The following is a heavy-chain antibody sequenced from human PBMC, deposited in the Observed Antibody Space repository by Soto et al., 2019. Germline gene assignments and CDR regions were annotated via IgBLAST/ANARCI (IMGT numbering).Heavy chain of an antibody. V-gene: IGHV1-8*01. J-gene: IGHJ4*02. Sequence: ASVKVSCKASGYTFTSYDINWVRQATGQGLEWMGWMNPNSGNTGYAQKFQGRVTMTRNTSISTAYMELSSLRSEDTAVYYCARGGFYYDILTGYYNRGHEPSPPIDFDYWGQGTLVTVSS. D-gene: IGHD3-9*01. CDR2: MNPNSGNT. CDR3: ARGGFYYDILTGYYNRGHEPSPPIDFDY. CDR1: GYTFTSYD.